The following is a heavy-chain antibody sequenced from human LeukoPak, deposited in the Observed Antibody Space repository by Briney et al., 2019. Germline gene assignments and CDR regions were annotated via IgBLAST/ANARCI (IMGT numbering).Heavy chain of an antibody. D-gene: IGHD3-10*01. Sequence: SETLSLTCAVYGGSFSGYYWNWIRQPPGKGLEWIGEINHSGSTNYNSSLKSRVTISVDTSKNQFSLKLSSVTAADTAVYYCARGRITMVRGAPLWFDPWGQGTLVIVSS. J-gene: IGHJ5*02. CDR1: GGSFSGYY. V-gene: IGHV4-34*01. CDR3: ARGRITMVRGAPLWFDP. CDR2: INHSGST.